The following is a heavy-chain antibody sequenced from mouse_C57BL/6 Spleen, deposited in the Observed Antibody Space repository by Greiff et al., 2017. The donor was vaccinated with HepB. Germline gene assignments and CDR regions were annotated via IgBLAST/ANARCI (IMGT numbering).Heavy chain of an antibody. CDR3: ARSPLYYYGSSLGAMDY. V-gene: IGHV1-77*01. CDR1: GYTFTDYY. Sequence: QVQLQQSGAELVKPGASVKISCKASGYTFTDYYINWVKQRPGQGLEWIGKIGPGSGSTYYNEKFKGQATLTADKSSSTAYMQLSSLTSEDSTVYFCARSPLYYYGSSLGAMDYWGQGTSVTVSS. J-gene: IGHJ4*01. CDR2: IGPGSGST. D-gene: IGHD1-1*01.